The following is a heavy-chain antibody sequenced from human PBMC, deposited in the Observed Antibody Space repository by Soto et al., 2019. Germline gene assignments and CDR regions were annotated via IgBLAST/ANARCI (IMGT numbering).Heavy chain of an antibody. CDR2: ISAYNGNT. CDR1: GYTFTSYG. J-gene: IGHJ5*02. Sequence: EASVKVSCKASGYTFTSYGISWVRQAPGQGLEWMGWISAYNGNTNYAQKLQGRVTMTTDTSTSTAYMELRSLRSDDTAVYYCARVKESPIIAAAGNWFDPWGQGTLVTVS. CDR3: ARVKESPIIAAAGNWFDP. V-gene: IGHV1-18*01. D-gene: IGHD6-13*01.